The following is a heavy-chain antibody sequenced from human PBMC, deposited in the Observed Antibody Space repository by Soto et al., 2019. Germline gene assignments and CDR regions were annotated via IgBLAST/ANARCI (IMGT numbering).Heavy chain of an antibody. V-gene: IGHV1-8*01. CDR1: GYTFTSYD. CDR2: MNPNSGNT. CDR3: ARGEGITIFGVVIGNWFDP. Sequence: SVKVSCKASGYTFTSYDINWVRQATGQGLEWMGWMNPNSGNTGYAQKFQGRVTMTRNTSISTAYMELSSLRSEDTAVYYCARGEGITIFGVVIGNWFDPWGQGTLVTVSS. J-gene: IGHJ5*02. D-gene: IGHD3-3*01.